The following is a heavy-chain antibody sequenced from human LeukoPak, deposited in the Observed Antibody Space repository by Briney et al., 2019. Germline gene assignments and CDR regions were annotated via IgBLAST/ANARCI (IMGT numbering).Heavy chain of an antibody. CDR3: ARQAITMIVGGVFDY. Sequence: PSETLSLTCTVSGGSISSSSYYWGWIRQPPGKGLEWIGSIYYSGSTYYNPSLKSRVTISVDTSKNQLSLKLSSVTAADTAAYYCARQAITMIVGGVFDYWGQGTLVTVSS. CDR2: IYYSGST. V-gene: IGHV4-39*01. J-gene: IGHJ4*02. CDR1: GGSISSSSYY. D-gene: IGHD3-22*01.